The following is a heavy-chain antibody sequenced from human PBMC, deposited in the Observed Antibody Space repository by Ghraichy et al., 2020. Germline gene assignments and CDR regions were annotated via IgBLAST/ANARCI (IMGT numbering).Heavy chain of an antibody. CDR2: ISSSSSTI. V-gene: IGHV3-48*02. Sequence: GGSLRLSCAASGFTFSSYSMNWVRQAPGKGLEWVSYISSSSSTIYYADSVKGRFTISRDNAKNLLYLQMNSLRDEDTAVYYCARDDSSWYYYYYGMDVWGQGTTVTVSS. CDR3: ARDDSSWYYYYYGMDV. J-gene: IGHJ6*02. D-gene: IGHD6-13*01. CDR1: GFTFSSYS.